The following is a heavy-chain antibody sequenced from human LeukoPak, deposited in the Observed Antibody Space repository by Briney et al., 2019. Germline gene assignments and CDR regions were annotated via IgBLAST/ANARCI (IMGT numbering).Heavy chain of an antibody. CDR3: ARVSVSVWYDY. Sequence: GGSLRLSCAASGFAFSGYAMHWVRQAPGKGLEYISAITNDGGNTYYTDSVRGRFTISRDNSKNTLLLQMGSLIAEDMAVYFCARVSVSVWYDYWGQGTLVTVSS. D-gene: IGHD6-19*01. V-gene: IGHV3-64*02. CDR2: ITNDGGNT. J-gene: IGHJ4*02. CDR1: GFAFSGYA.